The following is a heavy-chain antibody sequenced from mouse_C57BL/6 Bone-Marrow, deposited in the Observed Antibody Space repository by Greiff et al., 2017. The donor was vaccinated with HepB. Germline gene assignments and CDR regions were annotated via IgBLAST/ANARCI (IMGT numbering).Heavy chain of an antibody. V-gene: IGHV1-42*01. D-gene: IGHD1-1*01. CDR1: GYSFTGYY. J-gene: IGHJ1*03. CDR2: INPSTGGT. Sequence: EVQLVESGPELVKPGASVKISCKASGYSFTGYYMNWVKQSPEKSLEWIGEINPSTGGTTYNQKFKAKATLTVDKSSSTAYMQLKSLTSEDSAVYYCAREEVYYGSSYGLWYFDVWGTGTTVTVAS. CDR3: AREEVYYGSSYGLWYFDV.